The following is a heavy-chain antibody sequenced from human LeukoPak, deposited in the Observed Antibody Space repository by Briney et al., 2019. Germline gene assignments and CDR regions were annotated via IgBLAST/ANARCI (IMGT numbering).Heavy chain of an antibody. V-gene: IGHV3-23*01. CDR1: GFTFNNYA. CDR2: ISGSGTST. D-gene: IGHD6-19*01. J-gene: IGHJ4*02. Sequence: GGSLRLSCAASGFTFNNYAMTWVRQAPGQGLEWVSSISGSGTSTFYTDSVRGRFTISRDNSKNTLYLQMNSLRAEDTAVYYCARDPHTSGWYGSQGYWGQGTLVTVSS. CDR3: ARDPHTSGWYGSQGY.